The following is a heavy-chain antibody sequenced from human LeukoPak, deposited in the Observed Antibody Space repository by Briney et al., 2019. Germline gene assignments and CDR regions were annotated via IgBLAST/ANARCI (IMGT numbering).Heavy chain of an antibody. D-gene: IGHD3-10*01. CDR3: AREEPGGYYYYYGMDV. CDR2: IYSGGST. Sequence: GGSLRLSCAASGFTFSSYWMHWVRQGPGKGLEWVSVIYSGGSTYYADSVKGRFTISRDNAKNSLYLQMNSLRAEDTAVYYCAREEPGGYYYYYGMDVWGQGTTVTVSS. J-gene: IGHJ6*02. V-gene: IGHV3-69-1*02. CDR1: GFTFSSYW.